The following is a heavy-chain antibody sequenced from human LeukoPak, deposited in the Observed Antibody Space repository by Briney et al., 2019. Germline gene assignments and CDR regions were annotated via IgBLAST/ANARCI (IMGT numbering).Heavy chain of an antibody. D-gene: IGHD6-19*01. CDR2: ISGSGGST. CDR3: AKDIAVAGTSFDY. J-gene: IGHJ4*02. CDR1: GFTFSSYA. Sequence: GGSLRLSCAASGFTFSSYAMSWVRQAPGKGLEWVSAISGSGGSTYYADSVKGRFTISSDNSKNTLYLQMNSLRAEDTAVYYCAKDIAVAGTSFDYWGQGTLVTVSS. V-gene: IGHV3-23*01.